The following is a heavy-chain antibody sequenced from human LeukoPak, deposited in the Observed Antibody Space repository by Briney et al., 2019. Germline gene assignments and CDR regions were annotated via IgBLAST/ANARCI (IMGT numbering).Heavy chain of an antibody. J-gene: IGHJ6*02. CDR3: ARDRPYYGMDV. D-gene: IGHD6-6*01. Sequence: GASLRLSCAASGFTVSSNYMSWVHQAPGKGLEWVSVIYSGGSTYYADSVKGRFTISRDNSKNTLYLQMNSLRAEDTAVYYCARDRPYYGMDVWGQGTTVTVSS. CDR2: IYSGGST. V-gene: IGHV3-53*01. CDR1: GFTVSSNY.